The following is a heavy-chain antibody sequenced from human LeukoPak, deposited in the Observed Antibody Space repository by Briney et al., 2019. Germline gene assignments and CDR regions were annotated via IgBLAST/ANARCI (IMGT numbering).Heavy chain of an antibody. J-gene: IGHJ4*02. CDR1: GFTFSSYA. CDR2: ISDSGGST. CDR3: VRGGPYYFDY. D-gene: IGHD3-10*01. Sequence: GGSLRLSCAAFGFTFSSYAMSWVRQAPGKGLEWVSAISDSGGSTYYADSVKDRFTISRDNSKNTLSLQMNSLRAEDTAVYYCVRGGPYYFDYWGQGTLVTVSS. V-gene: IGHV3-23*01.